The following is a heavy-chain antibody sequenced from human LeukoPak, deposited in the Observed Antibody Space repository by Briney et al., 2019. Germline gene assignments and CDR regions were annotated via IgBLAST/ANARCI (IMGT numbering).Heavy chain of an antibody. CDR1: GVSFSGYY. CDR3: ARDPYDFWSGYHFDY. V-gene: IGHV4-34*01. J-gene: IGHJ4*02. CDR2: INHSGST. Sequence: PSETLSLTCAVYGVSFSGYYWSWIRQPPGKGLEWIGEINHSGSTNYNPSLKSRVTISVDTSKHQFSLKLHSVTAADTAVYYCARDPYDFWSGYHFDYWGQGTLVTVSS. D-gene: IGHD3-3*01.